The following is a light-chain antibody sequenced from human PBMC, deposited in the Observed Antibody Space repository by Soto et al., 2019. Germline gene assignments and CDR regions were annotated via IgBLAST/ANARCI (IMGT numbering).Light chain of an antibody. J-gene: IGKJ4*01. CDR3: HQRSNWPLT. Sequence: EVVLTQSPATLSLSPGGSATLSCRASQSVSSYLAWYQQRPGQALRLLIYDVSKLATGIPARFSGSGSGTDFTLTISSLEPEDVAIYFCHQRSNWPLTFGGGTKLEIK. V-gene: IGKV3-11*01. CDR1: QSVSSY. CDR2: DVS.